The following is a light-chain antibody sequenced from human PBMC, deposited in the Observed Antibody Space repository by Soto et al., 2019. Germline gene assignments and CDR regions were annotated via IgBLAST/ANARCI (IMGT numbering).Light chain of an antibody. J-gene: IGKJ5*01. CDR1: QNINNY. Sequence: DIQMTQYPSCLSGSVRDRVTITGQASQNINNYLNWYQQKPGRAPKLLIYDASNLEAGVPSRFRGSGSGTDFTFTISRLQPEDIASYYCQQYENLPTVGQGTRLETK. CDR2: DAS. CDR3: QQYENLPT. V-gene: IGKV1-33*01.